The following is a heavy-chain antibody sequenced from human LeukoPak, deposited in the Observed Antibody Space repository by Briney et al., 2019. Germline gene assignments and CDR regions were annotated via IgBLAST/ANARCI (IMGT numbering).Heavy chain of an antibody. Sequence: SVKVSCKASGGTFSSYAISWVRQAPGQGLEWMGGIIPIFGTANYAQKFQGRVTITADKSTSTAYMELSSLRSEDTAVYYCARGRFIRGPHHPNWFDPWGQGTLVTVSS. J-gene: IGHJ5*02. CDR1: GGTFSSYA. D-gene: IGHD1-14*01. CDR3: ARGRFIRGPHHPNWFDP. V-gene: IGHV1-69*06. CDR2: IIPIFGTA.